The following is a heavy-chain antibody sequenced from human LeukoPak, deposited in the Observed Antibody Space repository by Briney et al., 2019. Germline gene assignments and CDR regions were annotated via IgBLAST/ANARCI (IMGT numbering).Heavy chain of an antibody. J-gene: IGHJ3*02. V-gene: IGHV1-2*02. CDR2: INPNSGGT. Sequence: ASVKVSCKASGYTFTGYYMHWVRQAPGQGVEWMGWINPNSGGTNYAQKFQGRVTMTRDTSISTAYMELSRLRSDDTAVYYCARLWHYGDYDAFDIWGQGTMVTVSS. CDR1: GYTFTGYY. CDR3: ARLWHYGDYDAFDI. D-gene: IGHD4-17*01.